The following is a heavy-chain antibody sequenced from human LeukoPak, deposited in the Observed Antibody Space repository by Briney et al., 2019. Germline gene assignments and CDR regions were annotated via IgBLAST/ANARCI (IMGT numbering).Heavy chain of an antibody. V-gene: IGHV4-34*01. CDR1: VGSFSAYN. D-gene: IGHD2-2*01. CDR2: INHSGSA. J-gene: IGHJ6*02. Sequence: SEILSLTCTVYVGSFSAYNWSWIRQPPRKGLEWLEVINHSGSANYNPSLKSRVTISVDTSKNQFSLKLSSVTAADTAVYYCARAPNIVVVPATRGYYYYGMDVWGQGTTVTVSS. CDR3: ARAPNIVVVPATRGYYYYGMDV.